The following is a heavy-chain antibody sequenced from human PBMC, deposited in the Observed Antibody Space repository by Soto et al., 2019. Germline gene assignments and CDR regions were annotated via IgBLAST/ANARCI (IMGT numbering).Heavy chain of an antibody. D-gene: IGHD6-13*01. J-gene: IGHJ4*02. Sequence: GGSLRLSCAASGFTFGIYAMSWVRQAPGKGLEWVSSISGSGGSIYYAHSVEGRFTISRDKTKNTLDLQMNSLRAEDTAVYHCARVAPEYSSTPRRFDFWGQGTLVTVSS. CDR3: ARVAPEYSSTPRRFDF. V-gene: IGHV3-23*01. CDR1: GFTFGIYA. CDR2: ISGSGGSI.